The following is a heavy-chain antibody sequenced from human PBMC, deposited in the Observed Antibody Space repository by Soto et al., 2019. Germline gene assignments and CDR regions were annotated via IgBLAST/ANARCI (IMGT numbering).Heavy chain of an antibody. Sequence: GGSLRLSCAASGFTFSSYEMNWVRQAPGKGLEWVSYISSSGSTIYYADSVKGRFTISRDNAKNSLYLQMNSLRAEDTAVYYCARDDYGDYGYYYYGMDVWGQGTTVTVSS. D-gene: IGHD4-17*01. CDR2: ISSSGSTI. CDR1: GFTFSSYE. J-gene: IGHJ6*02. CDR3: ARDDYGDYGYYYYGMDV. V-gene: IGHV3-48*03.